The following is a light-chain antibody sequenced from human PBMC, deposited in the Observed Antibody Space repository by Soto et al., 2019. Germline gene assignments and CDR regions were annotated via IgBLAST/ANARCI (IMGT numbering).Light chain of an antibody. Sequence: DIQMTQSPSSLSASLGDRVTVTCRASQKIHNFVSWYQQKPGQAPKLLIFLASTLESGVPSRFGGSGSGTDFTLTISSLQPEDFATSYCQQSFGNPRTFGGGTKVEIQ. J-gene: IGKJ4*01. CDR3: QQSFGNPRT. CDR2: LAS. CDR1: QKIHNF. V-gene: IGKV1-39*01.